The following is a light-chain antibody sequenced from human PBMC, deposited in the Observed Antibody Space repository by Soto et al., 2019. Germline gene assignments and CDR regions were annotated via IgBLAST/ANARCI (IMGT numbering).Light chain of an antibody. J-gene: IGKJ4*01. Sequence: DIQLTQSPSFLSASVGDRVTITCRASQGISDYLAWYQQEPGKAPKVLIYITSTLQSGVPSRFSGSGSGTEFTLTISSLQPEDSATYYCQQLRSYPISFGGGTKVEI. CDR3: QQLRSYPIS. V-gene: IGKV1-9*01. CDR1: QGISDY. CDR2: ITS.